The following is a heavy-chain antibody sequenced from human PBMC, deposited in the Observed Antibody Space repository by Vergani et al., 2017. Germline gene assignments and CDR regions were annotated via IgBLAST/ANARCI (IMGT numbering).Heavy chain of an antibody. CDR3: ARGGHEICSSTSCYVGRFDP. CDR2: IRSKAYGGTT. V-gene: IGHV3-49*04. D-gene: IGHD2-2*01. CDR1: GFTFGDYA. Sequence: EVQLVESGGGLVQPGRSLRLSCTASGFTFGDYAMSWVRQAPGKGLEWVGFIRSKAYGGTTEYAASVKGRFTISRDESKSIAYLQMNSLKTEDTAVYYGARGGHEICSSTSCYVGRFDPWGQGTLVTVSS. J-gene: IGHJ5*02.